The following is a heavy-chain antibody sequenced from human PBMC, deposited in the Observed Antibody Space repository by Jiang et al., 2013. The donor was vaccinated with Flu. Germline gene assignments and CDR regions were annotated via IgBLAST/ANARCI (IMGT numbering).Heavy chain of an antibody. CDR3: ARGLYCSSTSCYFSDY. CDR1: GFTFSSYS. V-gene: IGHV3-21*01. D-gene: IGHD2-2*01. Sequence: QLVESGGGLVKPGGSLRLSCAASGFTFSSYSMNWVRQAPGKGLEWVSSISSSSSYIYYADSVKGRFTTSRDNAKNSLYLQMNSLRAEDTAVYYCARGLYCSSTSCYFSDYWGQGTLVTVSS. CDR2: ISSSSSYI. J-gene: IGHJ4*02.